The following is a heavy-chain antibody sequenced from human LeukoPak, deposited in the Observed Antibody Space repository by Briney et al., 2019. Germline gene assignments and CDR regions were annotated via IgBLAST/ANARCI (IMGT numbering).Heavy chain of an antibody. CDR3: ARLITAFQAFDS. Sequence: SETLSLTCTVSGGSISSSSYCWAWIRQPPGKGLEWIGSIYYSGSTYYNPSLNSRVTISVDTSKNQFSLNLSSVTAADTAVYYCARLITAFQAFDSWGQGTLVTVSS. CDR2: IYYSGST. V-gene: IGHV4-39*01. CDR1: GGSISSSSYC. D-gene: IGHD3-16*01. J-gene: IGHJ4*02.